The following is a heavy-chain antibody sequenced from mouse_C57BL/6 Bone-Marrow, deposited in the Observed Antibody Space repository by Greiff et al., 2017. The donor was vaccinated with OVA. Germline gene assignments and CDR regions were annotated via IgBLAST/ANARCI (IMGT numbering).Heavy chain of an antibody. V-gene: IGHV5-9-1*02. CDR2: ISSGGVYI. D-gene: IGHD4-1*01. CDR3: TRDRVGRAWFAY. J-gene: IGHJ3*01. Sequence: DVMLVESGEGLVKPGGSLKLSCAASGFTFSSYAMSWVRQTPEKRLEWVAYISSGGVYIYYADTVKGRFTISRDNARNTLYLQMSSLKSEDTAVYYCTRDRVGRAWFAYWGQGTLVTVSA. CDR1: GFTFSSYA.